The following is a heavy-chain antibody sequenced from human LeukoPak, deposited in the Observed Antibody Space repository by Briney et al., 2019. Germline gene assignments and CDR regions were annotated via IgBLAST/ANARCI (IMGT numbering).Heavy chain of an antibody. CDR3: AKGDYYGSGSLYY. D-gene: IGHD3-10*01. Sequence: PGGSLRLSXAASGFTFSSYGMHWVRQAPGKGLEWVAFIRYDGSNKYYADSVKGRFTISRDNSKNTLYLQMNSLRAEDTAVYYCAKGDYYGSGSLYYWGQGTLVTVSS. V-gene: IGHV3-30*02. CDR2: IRYDGSNK. J-gene: IGHJ4*02. CDR1: GFTFSSYG.